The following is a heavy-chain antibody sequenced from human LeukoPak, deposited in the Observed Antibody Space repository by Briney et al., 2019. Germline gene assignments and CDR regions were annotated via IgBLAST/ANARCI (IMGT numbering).Heavy chain of an antibody. V-gene: IGHV4-59*08. CDR3: ARHGGYCANGVCYNFDF. CDR2: ISYSGST. CDR1: GGSISSHL. J-gene: IGHJ4*02. Sequence: SETLSLTCTVSGGSISSHLWNWIRQTPGKGLEWLGRISYSGSTIYNPSLKSRITISVDTSKDQFSLKLSSVTAADTAVYYCARHGGYCANGVCYNFDFWGQGTLVTVSS. D-gene: IGHD2-8*01.